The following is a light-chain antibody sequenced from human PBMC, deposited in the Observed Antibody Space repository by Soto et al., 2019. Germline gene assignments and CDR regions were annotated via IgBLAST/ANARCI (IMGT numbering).Light chain of an antibody. CDR3: SSYAGINNLGV. CDR1: SSDVGGYKY. Sequence: QSVPTQPPSASGSPGQSVTISCTGTSSDVGGYKYVSWYQQHPGKAPKLMIFDVNKRPSGVPDRFSGSKSGNTASLTVSGLQAEDEADYYCSSYAGINNLGVFGTGTKVTVL. J-gene: IGLJ1*01. CDR2: DVN. V-gene: IGLV2-8*01.